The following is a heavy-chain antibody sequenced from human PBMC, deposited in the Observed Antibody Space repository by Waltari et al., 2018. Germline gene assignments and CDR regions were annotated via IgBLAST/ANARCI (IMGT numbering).Heavy chain of an antibody. V-gene: IGHV3-33*01. CDR2: IWHDGTYK. Sequence: QVQLVESGGGVVQPGRSLRLSCVASGFTFSNQGMLWVRPAPGKGLEWVSLIWHDGTYKYYADSVKGRFSISRDNSKNTVYLQMNGLRAEDTAVYFCASMATTSDFDYWGQGTLVTVSS. J-gene: IGHJ4*02. D-gene: IGHD4-17*01. CDR1: GFTFSNQG. CDR3: ASMATTSDFDY.